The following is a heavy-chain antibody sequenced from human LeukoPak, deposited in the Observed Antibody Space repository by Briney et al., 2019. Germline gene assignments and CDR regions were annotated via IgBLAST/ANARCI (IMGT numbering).Heavy chain of an antibody. D-gene: IGHD6-19*01. Sequence: ASVKVSCKASGYTFTSYDINWVRQATGQGLEWMGWMNPNSGNTGYAQKFQGRVTMTRNTSISTAYMELSSLRSEDTAVYYCARERGKYSSGWYNWFDPWGQGTLVTASS. CDR1: GYTFTSYD. J-gene: IGHJ5*02. V-gene: IGHV1-8*01. CDR3: ARERGKYSSGWYNWFDP. CDR2: MNPNSGNT.